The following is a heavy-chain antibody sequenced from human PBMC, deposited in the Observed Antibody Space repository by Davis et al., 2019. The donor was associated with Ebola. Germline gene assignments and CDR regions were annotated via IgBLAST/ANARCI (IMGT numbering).Heavy chain of an antibody. CDR3: ARGGGANPFGY. J-gene: IGHJ4*02. CDR1: GGSISSGGYS. CDR2: IYHSGST. Sequence: LRLSCAVSGGSISSGGYSWSWIRQPPGKGLEWIGYIYHSGSTYYNPSLKSRVTISVDRSKNQFSLKLSSVTAADTAVYYCARGGGANPFGYWGQGTLVTVSS. D-gene: IGHD1-26*01. V-gene: IGHV4-30-2*01.